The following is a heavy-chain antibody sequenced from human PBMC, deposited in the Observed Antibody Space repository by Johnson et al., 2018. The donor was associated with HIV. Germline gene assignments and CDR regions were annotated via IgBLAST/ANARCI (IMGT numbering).Heavy chain of an antibody. Sequence: VQLFESGGGLVQPGGSLRLSCAASGFTFSSYAMSWVRQAPGKGLEWVSAISGSGGCTYYADSVKGRFTISRDNSKTTLYLQMNSLRAEDTAVYYCAKDLRGSSWPLDAFDIWGQGTKVTVYS. CDR2: ISGSGGCT. CDR3: AKDLRGSSWPLDAFDI. CDR1: GFTFSSYA. D-gene: IGHD6-13*01. V-gene: IGHV3-23*01. J-gene: IGHJ3*02.